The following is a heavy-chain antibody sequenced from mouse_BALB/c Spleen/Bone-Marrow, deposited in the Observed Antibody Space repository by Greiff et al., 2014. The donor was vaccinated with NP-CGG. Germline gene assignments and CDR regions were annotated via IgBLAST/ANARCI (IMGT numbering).Heavy chain of an antibody. Sequence: QVQLQQSGAELVRPGSSVKISCKASGYAFSIYWMNWVKQRPEQGLEWIGQIYPGDDDTDYNGKFKGKATLTADRSSSTAYMQLNSLTSEDSAVYFCARGGISIDYWGQGTTLTVSS. CDR3: ARGGISIDY. CDR1: GYAFSIYW. J-gene: IGHJ2*01. V-gene: IGHV1-80*01. CDR2: IYPGDDDT.